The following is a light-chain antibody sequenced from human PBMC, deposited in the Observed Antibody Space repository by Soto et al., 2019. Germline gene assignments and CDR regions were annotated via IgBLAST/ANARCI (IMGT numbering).Light chain of an antibody. J-gene: IGKJ2*01. CDR1: QSISSW. CDR2: DAS. V-gene: IGKV1-5*01. CDR3: QQYSTDST. Sequence: DIQMTQSPSTLSASVGDRVTITCRASQSISSWLAWYQQRPGKAPKLLIYDASNLQSGVPSRFSGSGSGTEFTLTIGSLQPDDFAIYHCQQYSTDSTFGQGTKVDIK.